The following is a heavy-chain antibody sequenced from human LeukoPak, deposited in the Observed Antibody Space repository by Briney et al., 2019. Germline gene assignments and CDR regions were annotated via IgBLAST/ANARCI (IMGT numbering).Heavy chain of an antibody. J-gene: IGHJ4*02. V-gene: IGHV3-21*01. CDR1: GFTFSSYS. Sequence: GESLRLSCAASGFTFSSYSMNWVRQAPGKGLEWVSSISTSSSYIYYADSVKGRFTVSRDNARNSLFLQMNSLRAEDTAVYYCARDEAGATTEFDSWGQGTLVTVSS. D-gene: IGHD1-26*01. CDR2: ISTSSSYI. CDR3: ARDEAGATTEFDS.